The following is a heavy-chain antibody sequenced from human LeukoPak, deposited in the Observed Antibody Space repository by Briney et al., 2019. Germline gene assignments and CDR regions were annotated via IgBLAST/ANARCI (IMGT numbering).Heavy chain of an antibody. Sequence: SETLSLTCAVYGGSFSGYYWSWIRQPPGEGLEWIGEINHSGSTNYNPSLKSRVTISVDTSKNQFSLKLSSVTAADTAVYYCARAASYDFWSGYRSPGPIDYWGQGTLVTVSS. J-gene: IGHJ4*02. CDR1: GGSFSGYY. V-gene: IGHV4-34*01. CDR2: INHSGST. D-gene: IGHD3-3*01. CDR3: ARAASYDFWSGYRSPGPIDY.